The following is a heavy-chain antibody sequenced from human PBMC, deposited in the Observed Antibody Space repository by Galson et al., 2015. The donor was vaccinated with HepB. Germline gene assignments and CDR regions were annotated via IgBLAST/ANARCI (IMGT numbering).Heavy chain of an antibody. CDR3: ATGRHGSGSYASPFDY. D-gene: IGHD3-10*01. V-gene: IGHV1-69-2*01. J-gene: IGHJ4*02. CDR1: GYTFTDYY. CDR2: VDPEDGET. Sequence: LKVSCKVSGYTFTDYYMHWVQQAPGKGLEWMGLVDPEDGETIYAEKFQGRVTITADTSTDTAYMELSSLRSEDTAVYYCATGRHGSGSYASPFDYWGQGTLVTVSS.